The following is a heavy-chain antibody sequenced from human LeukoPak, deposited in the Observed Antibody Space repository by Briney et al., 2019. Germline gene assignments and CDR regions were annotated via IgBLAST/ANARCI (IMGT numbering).Heavy chain of an antibody. V-gene: IGHV4-59*11. CDR3: ARDPTTVTKGLDI. J-gene: IGHJ3*02. CDR2: ISYIGST. D-gene: IGHD4-17*01. Sequence: SETLSLTCTVSGGSISSHYWSWIRQPPGEGLEWIGYISYIGSTNYNPSLKSRVTISVDTSKNQFPLKLSSVTAADAAVYFCARDPTTVTKGLDIWGQGTMVTVSS. CDR1: GGSISSHY.